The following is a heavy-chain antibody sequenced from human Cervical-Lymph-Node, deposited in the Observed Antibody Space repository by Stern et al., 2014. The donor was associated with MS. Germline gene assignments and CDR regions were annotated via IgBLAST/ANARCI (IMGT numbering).Heavy chain of an antibody. CDR1: GFTFDDYA. CDR3: AKGHSSSWLNWFDP. V-gene: IGHV3-9*01. Sequence: VQLVESGGGLVQPGRSLRLSCAASGFTFDDYAMHWVRQAPGKGLEWVSGISWNSGSIGYADSVKGRFTISRDNAKNSLYLQMNSLRAEDTALYYCAKGHSSSWLNWFDPWGQGTLVTVSS. J-gene: IGHJ5*02. CDR2: ISWNSGSI. D-gene: IGHD6-13*01.